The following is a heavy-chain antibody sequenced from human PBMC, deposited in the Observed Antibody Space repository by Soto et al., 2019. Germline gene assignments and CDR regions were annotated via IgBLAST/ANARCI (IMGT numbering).Heavy chain of an antibody. CDR2: ISGSGGNT. V-gene: IGHV3-23*01. J-gene: IGHJ4*02. CDR3: AKKTGSSSWHVGFDY. CDR1: GFTFSDYA. D-gene: IGHD6-13*01. Sequence: PGGSLRLSCAASGFTFSDYAMTWVRQAPGKGLEWVSVISGSGGNTFYADSVKGRFTISRDNSKNTVYLQMNSLRAEDTALYYCAKKTGSSSWHVGFDYWGPGTLVTVSS.